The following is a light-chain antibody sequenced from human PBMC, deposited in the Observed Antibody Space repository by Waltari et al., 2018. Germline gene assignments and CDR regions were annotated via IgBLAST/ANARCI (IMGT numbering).Light chain of an antibody. CDR1: QSVLFSSNNENY. CDR3: QQYYSIPRS. V-gene: IGKV4-1*01. CDR2: WAS. J-gene: IGKJ2*03. Sequence: DIVMTQSPDSLSVSLCEMATINCKSSQSVLFSSNNENYLAWYQQKPGQPPKLLIYWASTRESGVPDRFSGSGSGTDFTLTISSLQAEDVAVYYCQQYYSIPRSFGQGTKLEIK.